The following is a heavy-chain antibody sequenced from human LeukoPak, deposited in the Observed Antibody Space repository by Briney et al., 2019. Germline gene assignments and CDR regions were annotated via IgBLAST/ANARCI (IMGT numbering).Heavy chain of an antibody. J-gene: IGHJ6*03. CDR1: GYTFTSYG. D-gene: IGHD6-13*01. CDR3: ARVIAAADHYYYYMDV. Sequence: ASVKVSCKASGYTFTSYGIIWVRQAPGQGLEWMGWISAYNGNTNYAQKLQGRVTMTTDTSTSTAYMELRSLRSDDTAVYYCARVIAAADHYYYYMDVWGKGTTVTVSS. V-gene: IGHV1-18*01. CDR2: ISAYNGNT.